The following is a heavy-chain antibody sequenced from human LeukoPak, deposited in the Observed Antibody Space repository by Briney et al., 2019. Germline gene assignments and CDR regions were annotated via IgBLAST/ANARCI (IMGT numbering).Heavy chain of an antibody. CDR3: ARETNYYDSSGYSDNWFDP. CDR2: IYYSGST. V-gene: IGHV4-59*01. D-gene: IGHD3-22*01. Sequence: SETLSLTCTVSGGSISSYYWNWIRQPPGKGLEWIGYIYYSGSTNYNPSLKSRVTISVDTSKNQFSLKLSSVTAADTAVYYCARETNYYDSSGYSDNWFDPWGQGTLVTVSS. J-gene: IGHJ5*02. CDR1: GGSISSYY.